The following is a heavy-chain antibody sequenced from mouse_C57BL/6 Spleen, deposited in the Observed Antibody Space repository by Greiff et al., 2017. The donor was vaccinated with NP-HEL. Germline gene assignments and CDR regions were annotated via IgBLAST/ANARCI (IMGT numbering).Heavy chain of an antibody. Sequence: EVKLMESGGGLVKPGGSLKLSCAASGFTFSDYGMHWVRQAPEKGLEWVAYISSGSSTIYYADTVKGRFTISRDNAKNTLFLQMTSLRSEDTAMYYCARPRSNSIWYFDVWGTGTTVTVSS. CDR3: ARPRSNSIWYFDV. CDR2: ISSGSSTI. V-gene: IGHV5-17*01. J-gene: IGHJ1*03. D-gene: IGHD2-5*01. CDR1: GFTFSDYG.